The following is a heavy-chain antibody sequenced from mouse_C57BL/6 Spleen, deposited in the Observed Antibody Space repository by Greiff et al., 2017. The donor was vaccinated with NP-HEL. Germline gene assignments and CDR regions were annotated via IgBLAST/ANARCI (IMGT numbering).Heavy chain of an antibody. Sequence: QVQLQQPGAELVKPGASVKLSCKASGYTFTSYWMHWVKQRPGQGLEWIGMIHPNSGSTNYNEKFKSKATLTVDKSSSTAYMQLSSLTSEDSAVYYCASDDYDRPFAYWGQGTLVTVSA. D-gene: IGHD2-4*01. CDR3: ASDDYDRPFAY. CDR1: GYTFTSYW. J-gene: IGHJ3*01. CDR2: IHPNSGST. V-gene: IGHV1-64*01.